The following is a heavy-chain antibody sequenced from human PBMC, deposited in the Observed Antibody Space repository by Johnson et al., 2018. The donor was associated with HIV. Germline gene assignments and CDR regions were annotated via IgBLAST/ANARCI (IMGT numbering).Heavy chain of an antibody. CDR2: FYRNGGST. D-gene: IGHD7-27*01. V-gene: IGHV3-20*04. J-gene: IGHJ3*02. CDR3: ARDPTTQNSRLTGDFGAFDI. CDR1: GFTLDDYD. Sequence: VLLVESGGGVVRPGGSLRLSCVASGFTLDDYDMSWVRQVPGKGLEWVCGFYRNGGSTGYAASVKGRFSISSDSAKNSLYLQMNSLTVEDTALYYCARDPTTQNSRLTGDFGAFDIWGQGTMVTVSS.